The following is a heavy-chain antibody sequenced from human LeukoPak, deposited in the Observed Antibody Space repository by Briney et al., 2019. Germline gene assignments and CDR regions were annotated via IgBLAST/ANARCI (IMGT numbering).Heavy chain of an antibody. V-gene: IGHV3-30*02. Sequence: GGSLRLSCAASGFTFSTYGMHWVRQAPGKGLEWVAFIRSDGTNKYYADSVKGRFTISRDKSKNTLFLQMYSLRAEDTAVYYCARDQGAAAGDYFDYRGQGTLVTVSS. D-gene: IGHD6-13*01. CDR3: ARDQGAAAGDYFDY. CDR2: IRSDGTNK. J-gene: IGHJ4*02. CDR1: GFTFSTYG.